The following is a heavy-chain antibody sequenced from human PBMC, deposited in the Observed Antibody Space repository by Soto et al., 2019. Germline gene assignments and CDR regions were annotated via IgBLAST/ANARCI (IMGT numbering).Heavy chain of an antibody. J-gene: IGHJ4*02. CDR3: AKESGGTFSFDH. CDR2: ISWDGADT. V-gene: IGHV3-43*01. D-gene: IGHD2-15*01. Sequence: GGSLRLSCAASGFTFDDYTMHWVRQAPGKGLEWVSLISWDGADTFYAGSVKGRFTISRDNTKSSLYLQLNSLVTEDTAVYYCAKESGGTFSFDHWGQEVLVTVSS. CDR1: GFTFDDYT.